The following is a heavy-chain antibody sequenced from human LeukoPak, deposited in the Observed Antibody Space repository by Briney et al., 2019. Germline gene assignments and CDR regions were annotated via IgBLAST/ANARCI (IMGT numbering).Heavy chain of an antibody. CDR3: ARSRYFDRGYYYYYDMDV. D-gene: IGHD3-9*01. V-gene: IGHV1-69*13. CDR1: GGTFSSYA. J-gene: IGHJ6*04. Sequence: GASVKVSCKASGGTFSSYAISWVRQAPGQGLEWMGGIIPIFGTANYAQKFQGRVTITADESTSTAYMELSSLRSEDTAVYYCARSRYFDRGYYYYYDMDVWGKGTTVTVSS. CDR2: IIPIFGTA.